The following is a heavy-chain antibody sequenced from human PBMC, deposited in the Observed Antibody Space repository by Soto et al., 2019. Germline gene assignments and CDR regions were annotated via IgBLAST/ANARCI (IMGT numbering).Heavy chain of an antibody. Sequence: SETLSLTCTVSGGSISSYYWIWIRQPPGKGLEWIGYIYYSGSTNYNPSLKSRVTISVDTSKNQFSLKLSSVTAADTAVYYCARGISGIAAAGAHYYYYYMDVWGNGTTVTVSS. J-gene: IGHJ6*03. V-gene: IGHV4-59*08. CDR3: ARGISGIAAAGAHYYYYYMDV. D-gene: IGHD6-13*01. CDR1: GGSISSYY. CDR2: IYYSGST.